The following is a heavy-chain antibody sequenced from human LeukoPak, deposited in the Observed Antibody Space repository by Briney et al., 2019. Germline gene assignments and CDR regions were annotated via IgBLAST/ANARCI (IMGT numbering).Heavy chain of an antibody. V-gene: IGHV3-53*01. D-gene: IGHD3-9*01. CDR2: IDSGGRT. CDR3: SRAMGYYDILTGYHNPFDY. J-gene: IGHJ4*02. CDR1: GFTVNTND. Sequence: GGSLRLSCAASGFTVNTNDMSWVRQAPGKGLEWVSVIDSGGRTFYADSVKGRFTISRDNSKNTLYLQMNSLRAEDTAVYYCSRAMGYYDILTGYHNPFDYWGQGTLVTVSS.